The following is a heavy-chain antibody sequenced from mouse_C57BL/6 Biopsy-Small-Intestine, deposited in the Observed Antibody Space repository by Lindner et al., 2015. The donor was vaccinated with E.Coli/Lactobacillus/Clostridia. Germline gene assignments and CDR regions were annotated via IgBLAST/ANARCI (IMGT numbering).Heavy chain of an antibody. Sequence: VQLQESGAELVRPGTSVKMSCKASGYTFTHYWIGWAKQRPGHGLEWVGDIFPGGICTNYNDKFKGKATLTADMSSSTVFMQFSSLTSEDSAIYYCARAHYGGAFDNWGQGTTLTVSS. CDR1: GYTFTHYW. CDR2: IFPGGICT. J-gene: IGHJ2*01. V-gene: IGHV1-63*01. CDR3: ARAHYGGAFDN. D-gene: IGHD1-1*02.